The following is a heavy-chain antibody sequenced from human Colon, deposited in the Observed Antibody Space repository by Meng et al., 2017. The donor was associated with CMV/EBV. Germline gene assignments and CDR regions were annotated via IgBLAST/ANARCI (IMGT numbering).Heavy chain of an antibody. J-gene: IGHJ4*02. CDR3: AREAGPFFGVIVYDS. D-gene: IGHD3-3*01. V-gene: IGHV4-34*01. Sequence: QVMLHQSADGLVTPPATLSLPCLVSGGPLSGYYWTWIRQSPGKGLEWIGEINQSGSTNYNPSLKSRVTLSVDTSKNQFSLRVTSVTAADSALYYCAREAGPFFGVIVYDSWGQGTLVTVSS. CDR1: GGPLSGYY. CDR2: INQSGST.